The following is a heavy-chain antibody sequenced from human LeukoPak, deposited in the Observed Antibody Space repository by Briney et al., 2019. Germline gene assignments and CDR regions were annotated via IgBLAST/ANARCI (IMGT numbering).Heavy chain of an antibody. V-gene: IGHV1-8*03. D-gene: IGHD6-13*01. CDR1: GYTFTSYD. CDR2: MNPNSGNT. J-gene: IGHJ6*03. Sequence: ASVKVSCKASGYTFTSYDINWVRQATGQGLEWMGWMNPNSGNTGYAQKFQGRVTITRNTSISTAYMELSSLRSEDTAVYYCARKYMGRASWYSYYYMDVWGKGTTVTVSS. CDR3: ARKYMGRASWYSYYYMDV.